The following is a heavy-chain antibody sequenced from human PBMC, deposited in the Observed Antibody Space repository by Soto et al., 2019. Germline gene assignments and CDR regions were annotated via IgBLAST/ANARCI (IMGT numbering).Heavy chain of an antibody. CDR2: INHSGST. Sequence: SETLSLTCAVYGGSFSGYYWSWIRQPPGKGLEWIGEINHSGSTNYNPSLKSRVTISVDTSKNQFSLKLSSVTAADTAVYYCARGPSYGSGSYYKDYWGQGTLVTVSS. D-gene: IGHD3-10*01. J-gene: IGHJ4*02. V-gene: IGHV4-34*01. CDR3: ARGPSYGSGSYYKDY. CDR1: GGSFSGYY.